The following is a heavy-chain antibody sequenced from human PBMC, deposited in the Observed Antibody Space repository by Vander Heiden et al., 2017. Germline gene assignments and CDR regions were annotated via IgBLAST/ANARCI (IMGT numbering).Heavy chain of an antibody. Sequence: QVQLVQSGAEVKKPVASVKVSCKASGHNLTAYGITWVRQAPGQGPEWMGCVSGYNGNTNYAQMFEGRVTMTTDTSTSTAYMELRSLRSDDTALYYCATKAGPNAGSFFDYYGMDVWGQGTTVTVSS. CDR2: VSGYNGNT. V-gene: IGHV1-18*04. CDR1: GHNLTAYG. CDR3: ATKAGPNAGSFFDYYGMDV. J-gene: IGHJ6*02. D-gene: IGHD3-10*01.